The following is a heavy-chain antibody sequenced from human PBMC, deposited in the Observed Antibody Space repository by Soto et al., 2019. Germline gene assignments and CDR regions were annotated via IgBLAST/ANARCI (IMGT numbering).Heavy chain of an antibody. Sequence: QVQLQESGPGLVKPSQTLSLTCTVSGGSISSGGYYWSWIRQHPGKGLERIGYIYYSGSTYYNPSLKSRVTISVDTSKNQFSLKLSSVTAADTAVYYCARIRYSSGWSHNWFDPWGQGTLVTVSS. V-gene: IGHV4-31*03. J-gene: IGHJ5*02. CDR2: IYYSGST. D-gene: IGHD6-19*01. CDR3: ARIRYSSGWSHNWFDP. CDR1: GGSISSGGYY.